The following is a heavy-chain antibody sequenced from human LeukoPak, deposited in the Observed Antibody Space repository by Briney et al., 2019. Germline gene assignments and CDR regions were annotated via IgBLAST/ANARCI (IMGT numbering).Heavy chain of an antibody. CDR1: GGSISSYY. Sequence: SETLSLTCTVSGGSISSYYWSWIRQPPGKGLEWIGYIYYSGSTYYNPSLKSRVTISVDRSKNQFSLKLSSVTAADTAVYYCARMKYGSGSYATAYFDYWGQGTLVTVSS. D-gene: IGHD3-10*01. V-gene: IGHV4-59*12. CDR3: ARMKYGSGSYATAYFDY. J-gene: IGHJ4*02. CDR2: IYYSGST.